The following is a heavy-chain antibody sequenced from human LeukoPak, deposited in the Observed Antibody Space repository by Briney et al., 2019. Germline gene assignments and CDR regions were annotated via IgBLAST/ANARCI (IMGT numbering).Heavy chain of an antibody. J-gene: IGHJ6*03. V-gene: IGHV3-30*03. Sequence: GGSLRLSCAASGFTFSSYGMHWVRQAPGKGLEWVAVISYDGSNKYYADSVKGRFTISRDSAKNTLYLQMNSLRAEDTAVYYCARQDRVNILTGYFGYYYMDVWGKGTTVTVSS. CDR1: GFTFSSYG. CDR2: ISYDGSNK. CDR3: ARQDRVNILTGYFGYYYMDV. D-gene: IGHD3-9*01.